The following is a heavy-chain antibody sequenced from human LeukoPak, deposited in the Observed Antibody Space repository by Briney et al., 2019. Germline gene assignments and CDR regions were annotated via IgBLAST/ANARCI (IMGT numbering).Heavy chain of an antibody. CDR2: ISYDGSNK. CDR3: ARPFYYDSSGGEGMDV. CDR1: GFTFSSYA. V-gene: IGHV3-30-3*01. J-gene: IGHJ6*02. Sequence: GGSLRLSCAASGFTFSSYAMHWVRQAPGKGLEWVAVISYDGSNKYYADSVKGRFTISRDNAKNSLYLQMNSLRAEDTAVYYCARPFYYDSSGGEGMDVWGQGTTVTVSS. D-gene: IGHD3-22*01.